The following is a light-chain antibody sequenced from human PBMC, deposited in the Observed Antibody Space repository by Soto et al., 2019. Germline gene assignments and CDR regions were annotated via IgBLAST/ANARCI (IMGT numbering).Light chain of an antibody. J-gene: IGLJ1*01. Sequence: QSVQTQPASVSGSPGQSITISCTGTSSDVGGYNYVSWYQQHPGKAPKLMIYEVSNRPSGVSNRFSGSKSGNTASLTLSGLQAEDEADYYCSSYTSSSTDVFGTGTKVTVL. V-gene: IGLV2-14*01. CDR3: SSYTSSSTDV. CDR2: EVS. CDR1: SSDVGGYNY.